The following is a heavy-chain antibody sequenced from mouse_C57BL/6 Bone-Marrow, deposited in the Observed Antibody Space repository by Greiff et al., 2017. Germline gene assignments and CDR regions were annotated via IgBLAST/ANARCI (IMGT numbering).Heavy chain of an antibody. D-gene: IGHD1-1*01. V-gene: IGHV1-52*01. CDR1: GYTFTSYW. CDR3: ARELRYSFYYFDY. J-gene: IGHJ2*01. Sequence: VQLQQPGAELVRPGSSVKLSCKASGYTFTSYWMHWVKQRPIQGLEWIGNIDPSDSETHYNQKFKDKATLTVDKSSSTAYMQRSSLTSEDSAVYYCARELRYSFYYFDYWGQGTTLTVSS. CDR2: IDPSDSET.